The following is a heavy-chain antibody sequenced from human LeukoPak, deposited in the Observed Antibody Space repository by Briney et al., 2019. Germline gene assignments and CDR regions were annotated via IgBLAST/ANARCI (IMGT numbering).Heavy chain of an antibody. V-gene: IGHV3-13*01. CDR2: IGTAGDT. CDR3: AKTAAIVVVVAANDY. D-gene: IGHD2-15*01. J-gene: IGHJ4*02. Sequence: GGSLRLSCAASGFTFSSYDMHWVRQATGKGLEWVSAIGTAGDTYYPGSVKGRFTISRDNSKNTLYLQMNSLRAEDTAVYYCAKTAAIVVVVAANDYWGQGTLVTVSS. CDR1: GFTFSSYD.